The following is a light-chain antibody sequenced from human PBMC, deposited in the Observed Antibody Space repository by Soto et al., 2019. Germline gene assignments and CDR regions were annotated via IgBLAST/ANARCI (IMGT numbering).Light chain of an antibody. Sequence: EIVMTQSPATLSVSPGERATLSCGASQSVSSNLAWYQQKPGQAPRLLIYGASTRATGIPARFSGSGSGTEFTLTISSLQSEDFAVYYCQKYDNWPLTFGGGNKVDIK. J-gene: IGKJ4*01. CDR3: QKYDNWPLT. CDR1: QSVSSN. V-gene: IGKV3-15*01. CDR2: GAS.